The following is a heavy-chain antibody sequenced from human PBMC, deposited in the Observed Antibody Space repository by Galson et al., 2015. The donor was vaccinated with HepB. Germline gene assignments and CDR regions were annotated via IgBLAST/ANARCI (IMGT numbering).Heavy chain of an antibody. D-gene: IGHD6-13*01. CDR2: INAGNGNT. CDR1: GYTFTSYA. J-gene: IGHJ6*02. V-gene: IGHV1-3*01. Sequence: SVKVSCKASGYTFTSYAMHWVRQAPGQRLEWMGWINAGNGNTKYSQKFQGRVTITRDTSASTAYMELSSLRSEDTAVYYCARDPYSSSWFYYYGMDVWGQGTTVTVSS. CDR3: ARDPYSSSWFYYYGMDV.